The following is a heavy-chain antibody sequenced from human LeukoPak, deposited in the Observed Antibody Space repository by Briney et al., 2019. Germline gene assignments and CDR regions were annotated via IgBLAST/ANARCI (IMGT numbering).Heavy chain of an antibody. CDR3: ARRGYSYGFSAFDI. J-gene: IGHJ3*02. CDR1: GFTFSTFT. D-gene: IGHD5-18*01. V-gene: IGHV3-21*01. CDR2: ISSSSSYI. Sequence: PGGSLRLSCAASGFTFSTFTMNWVRQAPGKGLEWVSSISSSSSYIYYADSVKGRFTISRDNAKKSLYLQMNSLRAEDTAVYYCARRGYSYGFSAFDIWGQGTMVTVSS.